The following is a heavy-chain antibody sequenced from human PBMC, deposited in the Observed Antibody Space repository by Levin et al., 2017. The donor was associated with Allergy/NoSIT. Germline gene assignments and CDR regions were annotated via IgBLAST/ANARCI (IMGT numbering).Heavy chain of an antibody. V-gene: IGHV4-31*03. Sequence: SPTLSLPCTVSGGSIRSGGYYWSWIRQHPGKGLEWIGYIYYSGSTYYNPSLKSRVTISVDTSKNQFSLKLSSVTAADTAVYYCARTELCSGGSCHHSGGFAFDIWGQGTMVTVSS. CDR1: GGSIRSGGYY. J-gene: IGHJ3*02. CDR3: ARTELCSGGSCHHSGGFAFDI. CDR2: IYYSGST. D-gene: IGHD2-15*01.